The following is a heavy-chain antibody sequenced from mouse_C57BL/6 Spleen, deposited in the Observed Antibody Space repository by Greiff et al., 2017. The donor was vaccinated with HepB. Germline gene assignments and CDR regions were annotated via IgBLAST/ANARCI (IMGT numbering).Heavy chain of an antibody. CDR1: GFNIKDYY. Sequence: EVQLQQSGAELVKPGASVKLSCTASGFNIKDYYMHWVKQRTEQGLEWIGRIDPDDGDTKYAPKFQGKATITADTSSNTAYLQLSSLTSEDTAVYYCARGGNYECAYWGQGTLVTVSA. CDR3: ARGGNYECAY. CDR2: IDPDDGDT. D-gene: IGHD2-1*01. J-gene: IGHJ3*01. V-gene: IGHV14-2*01.